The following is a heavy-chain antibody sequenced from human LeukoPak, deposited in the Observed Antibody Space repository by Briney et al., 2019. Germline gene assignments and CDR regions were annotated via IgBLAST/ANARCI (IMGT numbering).Heavy chain of an antibody. Sequence: PGGSLRLSCAASGFTFTSYAMSWVRLSPGKGLVWVSRINSNGSSTSYADSVKGRFTISRDNAKNTLHLQITSLRAEDTALYYCAKGGATICDNWGQGTLVTVSS. J-gene: IGHJ4*02. CDR1: GFTFTSYA. CDR2: INSNGSST. D-gene: IGHD5-12*01. V-gene: IGHV3-74*01. CDR3: AKGGATICDN.